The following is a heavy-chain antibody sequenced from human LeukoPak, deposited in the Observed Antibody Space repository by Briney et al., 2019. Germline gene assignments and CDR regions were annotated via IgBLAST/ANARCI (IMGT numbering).Heavy chain of an antibody. CDR3: AKSRVGYYSPKDY. V-gene: IGHV3-23*01. D-gene: IGHD5-12*01. J-gene: IGHJ4*02. Sequence: GGSLRLSCAASGFTFSSYAMSWVRQAPGKGLEWFSAISGSGGSTYYADSVKGRFTISRDNSKNTLYLQMNSLRAEDTAVYYCAKSRVGYYSPKDYWGQGTLVTVSS. CDR1: GFTFSSYA. CDR2: ISGSGGST.